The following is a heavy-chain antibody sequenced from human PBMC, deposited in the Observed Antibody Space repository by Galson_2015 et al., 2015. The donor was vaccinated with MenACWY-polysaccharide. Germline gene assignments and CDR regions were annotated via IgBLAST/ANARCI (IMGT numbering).Heavy chain of an antibody. D-gene: IGHD6-13*01. J-gene: IGHJ4*02. V-gene: IGHV3-7*01. Sequence: SLRLSCAASGFPFSSYWMSWVRQAPGKGVGWGANIKQDGSEKYYVDSVKGRFTISRDNAKNSLYLQMNSLRAEDTALYYCARQGRPYSSSWFYFEYWGQGTLVTVSS. CDR2: IKQDGSEK. CDR1: GFPFSSYW. CDR3: ARQGRPYSSSWFYFEY.